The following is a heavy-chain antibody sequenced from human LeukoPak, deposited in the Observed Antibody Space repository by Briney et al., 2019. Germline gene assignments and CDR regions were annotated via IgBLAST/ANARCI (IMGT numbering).Heavy chain of an antibody. D-gene: IGHD6-19*01. CDR2: ISTYDGNT. V-gene: IGHV1-18*01. CDR3: ARGKQWLRSDAFDI. J-gene: IGHJ3*02. Sequence: ASVKVSCTASGYTFTSFGINWVRQAPGEGLEWMGWISTYDGNTNYAQKLQGRVTMTTDTSTNTVYMELRSLRSDDTAVYYCARGKQWLRSDAFDIWGQGTMVTVSS. CDR1: GYTFTSFG.